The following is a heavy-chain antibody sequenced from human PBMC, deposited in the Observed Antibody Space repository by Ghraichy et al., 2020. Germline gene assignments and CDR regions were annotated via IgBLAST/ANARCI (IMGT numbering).Heavy chain of an antibody. V-gene: IGHV3-74*01. CDR1: GFTFSSYW. D-gene: IGHD3-22*01. Sequence: LSLTCAASGFTFSSYWMHWVRQAPGKGLVWVSRINSDGSSTSYADSVKGRFTISRDNAKNTLYLQMNSLRAEDTAVYYCASFDYDSSGYYYMYWGQGTLVTVSS. CDR3: ASFDYDSSGYYYMY. CDR2: INSDGSST. J-gene: IGHJ4*02.